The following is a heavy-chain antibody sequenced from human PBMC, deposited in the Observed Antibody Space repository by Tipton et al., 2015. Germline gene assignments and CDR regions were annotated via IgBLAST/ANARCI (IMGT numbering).Heavy chain of an antibody. J-gene: IGHJ4*02. D-gene: IGHD4-23*01. V-gene: IGHV4-59*02. CDR3: ARARGRHGGLFDS. CDR1: GDSVTYYY. Sequence: LRLSCTVSGDSVTYYYWSWIRQTPGKGLEWIGYIYYSGSTTYNSSLKSRVTLSIDTSKNQFSLKLSSVTAADTAVYYCARARGRHGGLFDSWGQGILVTVSS. CDR2: IYYSGST.